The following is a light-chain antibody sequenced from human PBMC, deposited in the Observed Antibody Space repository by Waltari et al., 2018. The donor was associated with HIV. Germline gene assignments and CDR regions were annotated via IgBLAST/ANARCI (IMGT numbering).Light chain of an antibody. CDR3: AAWDDSLNGWV. Sequence: QSVRPQPPSASRTPGQRSTSPRSGPRTTIGINTLSCCQQLPVTAPKPLIYSNNQRPSGVPDRFSGSKSGTSASLAITGLQSEDEADYYCAAWDDSLNGWVFGGGTKLTVL. CDR2: SNN. CDR1: RTTIGINT. J-gene: IGLJ3*02. V-gene: IGLV1-44*01.